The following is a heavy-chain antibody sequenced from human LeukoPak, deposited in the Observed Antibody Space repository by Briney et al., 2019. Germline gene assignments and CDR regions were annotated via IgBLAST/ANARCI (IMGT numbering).Heavy chain of an antibody. CDR2: LYSGGNS. J-gene: IGHJ4*02. Sequence: GGSLRLSCAASGFSVSNNYMSWVRQAPGKGLEWVSVLYSGGNSYYADSVRGRFTISRDNAKNSLYLQMNSLRAEDTAVYYCARDPVEMTTIGHFGFDYWGQGTLVTVSS. CDR3: ARDPVEMTTIGHFGFDY. CDR1: GFSVSNNY. V-gene: IGHV3-66*01. D-gene: IGHD5-24*01.